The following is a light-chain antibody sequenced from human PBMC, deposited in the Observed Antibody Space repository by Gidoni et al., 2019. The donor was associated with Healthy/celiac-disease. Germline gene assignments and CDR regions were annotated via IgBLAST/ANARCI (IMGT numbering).Light chain of an antibody. Sequence: EIVLTQSPGTLSLSPGERATLSCRASQSVTSSFLAWFQQKPGQAPRLLIYGASNRATGIPDRFSGSGSGTDFTLTISRLEPEDFAVFYCQQYGSPTWTFGQXTKVEIK. CDR1: QSVTSSF. CDR2: GAS. V-gene: IGKV3-20*01. CDR3: QQYGSPTWT. J-gene: IGKJ1*01.